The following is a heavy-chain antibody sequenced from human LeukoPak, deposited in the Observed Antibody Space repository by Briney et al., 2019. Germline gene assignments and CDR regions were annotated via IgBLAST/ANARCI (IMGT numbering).Heavy chain of an antibody. CDR2: IYGIDSTI. D-gene: IGHD3-22*01. J-gene: IGHJ3*02. V-gene: IGHV3-11*01. Sequence: PGGSLRLSCAASGFTFSDYYMSWIRQAPGKGLEWLSYIYGIDSTISCAASVKGRFTISRDNAKNSLYLQMNSLRAEDTAVYYCARAAYYYDSSSYHRNAFDIWGQGTVVTVSS. CDR1: GFTFSDYY. CDR3: ARAAYYYDSSSYHRNAFDI.